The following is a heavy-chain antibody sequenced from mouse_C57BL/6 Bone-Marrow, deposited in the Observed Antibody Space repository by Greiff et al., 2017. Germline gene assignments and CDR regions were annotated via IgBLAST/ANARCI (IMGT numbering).Heavy chain of an antibody. D-gene: IGHD2-12*01. V-gene: IGHV1-64*01. CDR3: ARGAYYRGYFDV. CDR1: GYTFTSSW. J-gene: IGHJ1*03. CDR2: IHPNSGRT. Sequence: QVQLQQPGAELVKPGASVKLSCKASGYTFTSSWLHWVQQRLGQGLEWIGMIHPNSGRTNYNEKFKSKATLTVDKSSSTSYMQLSSLTSEDSAVYYCARGAYYRGYFDVWGTGTTVTVSS.